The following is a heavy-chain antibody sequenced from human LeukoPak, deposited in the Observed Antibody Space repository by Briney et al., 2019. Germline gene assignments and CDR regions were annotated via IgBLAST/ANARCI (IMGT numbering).Heavy chain of an antibody. CDR1: GGSISSSSYY. CDR2: IYYSGST. V-gene: IGHV4-39*01. D-gene: IGHD6-6*01. J-gene: IGHJ3*02. Sequence: SETLSLTCTVSGGSISSSSYYWGWIRQPPGKGLEWIGNIYYSGSTYYNPSLKSRVTTSVDTSKNQFSLKLSSVTAADTAVYYCARRGRVEYSSSSYAFDIWGQGTMVTVSS. CDR3: ARRGRVEYSSSSYAFDI.